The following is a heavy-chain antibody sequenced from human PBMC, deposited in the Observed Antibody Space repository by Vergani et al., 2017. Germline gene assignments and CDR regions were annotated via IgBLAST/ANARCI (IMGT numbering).Heavy chain of an antibody. D-gene: IGHD6-19*01. CDR1: GFTFSSYG. Sequence: QVQLVESGGGVVQPGRSLRLSCAASGFTFSSYGMHWVRQAPGKGLGWVAVISYDGSNKYYADSVKGLFTISSDTSKNTLYLQMNSLRAEDTAVYYCAKDQVPVAGTNYSYYYGMDVWGQGTTVTVSS. CDR3: AKDQVPVAGTNYSYYYGMDV. V-gene: IGHV3-30*18. CDR2: ISYDGSNK. J-gene: IGHJ6*02.